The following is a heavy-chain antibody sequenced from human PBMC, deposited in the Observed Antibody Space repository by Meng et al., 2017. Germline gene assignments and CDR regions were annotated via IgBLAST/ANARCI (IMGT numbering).Heavy chain of an antibody. CDR3: AKDRIAAAGYIDY. D-gene: IGHD6-13*01. J-gene: IGHJ4*02. V-gene: IGHV3-23*01. Sequence: GESLKISCAASGFTFSSYAMSWVRQAPGKGLEWVSAISGSGGSTYYADPVKGRFTISRDNSKNTLYLQMNSLRAEDTAVYYCAKDRIAAAGYIDYWGQGTLVTVSS. CDR1: GFTFSSYA. CDR2: ISGSGGST.